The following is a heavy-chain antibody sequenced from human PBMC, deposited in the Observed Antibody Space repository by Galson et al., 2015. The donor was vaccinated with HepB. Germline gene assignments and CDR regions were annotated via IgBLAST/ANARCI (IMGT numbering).Heavy chain of an antibody. J-gene: IGHJ4*02. V-gene: IGHV1-69*13. Sequence: SVKVSCKASGGTFSSYAISWVRQAPGQGLEWMGGIIPIFGTANYAQKFQGRVTITADESTSTAYMELSSLRSEDTAVYYCARLGGATIGIDYWGQGTLVTVSS. CDR3: ARLGGATIGIDY. CDR2: IIPIFGTA. CDR1: GGTFSSYA. D-gene: IGHD1-26*01.